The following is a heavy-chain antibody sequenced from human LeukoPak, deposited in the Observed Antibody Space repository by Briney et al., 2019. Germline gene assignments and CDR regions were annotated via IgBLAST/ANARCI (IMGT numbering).Heavy chain of an antibody. V-gene: IGHV3-30*04. Sequence: GGSLRLSCAASGFIFSSYTMHWVRQAPGKGLEWVALISYDGSNKYYADSVKGRFTISRDNSKNTLYLQMNSLRAEDTAVYYCAREGSSGYYFKYWGQGTLVTVSS. CDR3: AREGSSGYYFKY. CDR2: ISYDGSNK. CDR1: GFIFSSYT. J-gene: IGHJ1*01. D-gene: IGHD3-22*01.